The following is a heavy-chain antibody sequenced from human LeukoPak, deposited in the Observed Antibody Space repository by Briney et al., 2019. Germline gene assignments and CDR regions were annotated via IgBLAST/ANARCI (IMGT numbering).Heavy chain of an antibody. V-gene: IGHV3-53*01. Sequence: GGSLRLSCAASGFTVSSNYMSWVRQAPGKGLEWVSVIYSGGSTYYADSVKGRFAISRDNSKNTLYLQMNSLRAEDTAVYYCAKPEDSGYDGLVWGQGTLVTVSS. CDR1: GFTVSSNY. CDR2: IYSGGST. J-gene: IGHJ4*02. CDR3: AKPEDSGYDGLV. D-gene: IGHD5-12*01.